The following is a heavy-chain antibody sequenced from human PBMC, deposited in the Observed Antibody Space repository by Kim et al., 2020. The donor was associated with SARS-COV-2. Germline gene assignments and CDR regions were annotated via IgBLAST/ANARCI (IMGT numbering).Heavy chain of an antibody. J-gene: IGHJ4*02. Sequence: GGSLRLSCAASGFIFRDYGMHWVRQAPGKGLEWVAVIWYDGSNKYYADSVKGRFTISRDNSKNTLYLQMNSLRAEDTAVYYCAKAPADGDYYYWGQGTLVTVPS. CDR2: IWYDGSNK. CDR3: AKAPADGDYYY. CDR1: GFIFRDYG. D-gene: IGHD4-17*01. V-gene: IGHV3-33*06.